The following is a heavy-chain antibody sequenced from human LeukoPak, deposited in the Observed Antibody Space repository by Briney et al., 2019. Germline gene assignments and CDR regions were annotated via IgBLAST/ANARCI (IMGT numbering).Heavy chain of an antibody. J-gene: IGHJ3*02. CDR2: ISSSSSYI. Sequence: GGSLRLSCAASGFTFSSYAMSWVRQAPGKGLEWVSSISSSSSYIYYADSVKGRFTISRDNAKNSLYLQMNSLRAEDTAVYYCARDPALMGYYDSSGYAEAFDIWGQGTMVTVSS. CDR3: ARDPALMGYYDSSGYAEAFDI. V-gene: IGHV3-21*01. CDR1: GFTFSSYA. D-gene: IGHD3-22*01.